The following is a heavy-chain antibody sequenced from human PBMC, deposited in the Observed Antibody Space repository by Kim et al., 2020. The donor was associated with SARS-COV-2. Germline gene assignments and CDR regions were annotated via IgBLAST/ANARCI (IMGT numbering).Heavy chain of an antibody. CDR2: ISSNSSYI. J-gene: IGHJ6*02. D-gene: IGHD2-15*01. Sequence: GGSLRLSCAASGFTFSSYSMNWVRQAPGKGLEWVSSISSNSSYIYYADSVKGRFTISRDNAKNSLYLQMNSLRAEDTAVYYCARDYHAGGSSYHYYYYGMDVWGQGTTVTVSS. CDR3: ARDYHAGGSSYHYYYYGMDV. V-gene: IGHV3-21*01. CDR1: GFTFSSYS.